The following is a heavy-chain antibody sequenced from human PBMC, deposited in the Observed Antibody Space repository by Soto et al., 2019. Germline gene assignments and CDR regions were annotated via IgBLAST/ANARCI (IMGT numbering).Heavy chain of an antibody. J-gene: IGHJ4*02. CDR2: IYHSGRT. CDR3: ARLRTYDLMTAPDY. V-gene: IGHV4-39*07. CDR1: GDSITSNSYF. D-gene: IGHD3-9*01. Sequence: SETLSLTCTVSGDSITSNSYFWAWIRQPPGKGLEWIGEIYHSGRTNYNPSLKSRVTISLDKSKNQFSLKLSSVTAADTAVYYCARLRTYDLMTAPDYWGQGTLVTVSS.